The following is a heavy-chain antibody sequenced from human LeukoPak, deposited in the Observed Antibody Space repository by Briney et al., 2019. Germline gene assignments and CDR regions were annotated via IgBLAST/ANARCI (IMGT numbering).Heavy chain of an antibody. CDR3: ARDFLSHTQNWFDP. Sequence: SSVKVSCKPSGYTFTGYYMHWVRQAPGQELEWMGWINPNSGGTNYAQKFLGRVTMTRDASISTAYMGLSRLRSDDTAVYYCARDFLSHTQNWFDPWGQGTLVTVSS. CDR2: INPNSGGT. D-gene: IGHD2/OR15-2a*01. J-gene: IGHJ5*02. CDR1: GYTFTGYY. V-gene: IGHV1-2*02.